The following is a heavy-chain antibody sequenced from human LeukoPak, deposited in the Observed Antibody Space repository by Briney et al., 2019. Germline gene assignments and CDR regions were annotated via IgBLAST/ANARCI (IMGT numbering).Heavy chain of an antibody. CDR2: IYYSGSI. Sequence: PSETLSLTCTVSGASISSYYWSWIRQPPGKGLEWIGDIYYSGSIKYNPSLKSRVTMSVDTSKNQFSLKLCSVTAADTAIYYCARKNPSVYYNRLFDYWGKGPLFTVSS. CDR1: GASISSYY. J-gene: IGHJ4*02. V-gene: IGHV4-59*01. CDR3: ARKNPSVYYNRLFDY. D-gene: IGHD3-22*01.